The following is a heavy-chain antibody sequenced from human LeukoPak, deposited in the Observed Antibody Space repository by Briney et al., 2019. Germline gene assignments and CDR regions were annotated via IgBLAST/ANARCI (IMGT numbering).Heavy chain of an antibody. CDR2: INPNSGGT. Sequence: VASVKVSCKASGYTLTGYYMHWVRQAPGQGLEWMGRINPNSGGTNYAQKFQGRVTMTRDTSISTAYMELSRLRSDDTAVYYCARVGPAGILRFLEWFDYWGQGTLVTVSS. CDR1: GYTLTGYY. CDR3: ARVGPAGILRFLEWFDY. V-gene: IGHV1-2*06. D-gene: IGHD3-3*01. J-gene: IGHJ4*02.